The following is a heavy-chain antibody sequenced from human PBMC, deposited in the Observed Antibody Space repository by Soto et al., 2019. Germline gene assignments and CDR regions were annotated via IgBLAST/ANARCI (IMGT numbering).Heavy chain of an antibody. V-gene: IGHV1-2*04. D-gene: IGHD3-22*01. CDR2: INPNSGGT. CDR1: GYTFTGYY. J-gene: IGHJ6*02. Sequence: GASVKVSCKASGYTFTGYYMHWVRQAPGQGLEWMGWINPNSGGTNCAQKFQGWVTMTRDTSISTAYMELSRPRSDDTAVYYCARATYYYDSSGHYYYYGMDVWGQGTTVTVSS. CDR3: ARATYYYDSSGHYYYYGMDV.